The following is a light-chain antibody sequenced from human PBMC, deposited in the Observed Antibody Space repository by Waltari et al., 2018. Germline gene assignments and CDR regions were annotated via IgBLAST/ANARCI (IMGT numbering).Light chain of an antibody. CDR2: AIN. J-gene: IGLJ2*01. CDR1: SSDVGGYNF. V-gene: IGLV2-8*01. Sequence: QSALTQPPSASGSPGQSVTISCTGTSSDVGGYNFVSWYQQHPGEAPNVMIYAINKRPSGVPHRFSGAKSGNTASLTVSGLQAEDEAEYFCSSYAVNNHLIFGGGTKLTVL. CDR3: SSYAVNNHLI.